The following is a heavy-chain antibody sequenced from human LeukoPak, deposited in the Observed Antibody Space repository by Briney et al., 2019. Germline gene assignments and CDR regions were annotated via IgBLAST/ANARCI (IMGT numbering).Heavy chain of an antibody. J-gene: IGHJ6*03. Sequence: PSETLSLTCTVSGGSISSYYWSWIRQPAGKGLEWIGRIYTSGSTNYNPSLKSRVTMSVDTSKNQFSLKLSSVTAADTAVYYCARDYYQLLSGPYYYYYYYMDVWGKGTTVTVSS. D-gene: IGHD2-2*01. CDR1: GGSISSYY. CDR3: ARDYYQLLSGPYYYYYYYMDV. CDR2: IYTSGST. V-gene: IGHV4-4*07.